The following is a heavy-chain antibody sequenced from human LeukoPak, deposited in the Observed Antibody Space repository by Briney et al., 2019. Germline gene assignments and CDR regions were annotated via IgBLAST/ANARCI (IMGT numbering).Heavy chain of an antibody. CDR2: ISYDGSNK. D-gene: IGHD3-3*01. J-gene: IGHJ4*02. Sequence: GRSLRLSCAASGFTFSTYGMRWVRQAPGKGLEWVAVISYDGSNKYYADSVKGRFTISRDNSKNTLYLQMNSLRAEDTAVYYCAKTPPPNDFWSGYSQAYFDYWGQGTLVTVSS. V-gene: IGHV3-30*19. CDR3: AKTPPPNDFWSGYSQAYFDY. CDR1: GFTFSTYG.